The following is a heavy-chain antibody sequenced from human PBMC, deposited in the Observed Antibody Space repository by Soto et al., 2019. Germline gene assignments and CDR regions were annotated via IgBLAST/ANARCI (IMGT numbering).Heavy chain of an antibody. J-gene: IGHJ6*02. CDR3: ARDREGGDEYVGGSYLNYYGMDV. CDR2: IWYDGSNK. Sequence: QVQLVESGGGVVQPGRSLRLSCAASGFTFSSYGMHWVRQAPGKGLEWVAVIWYDGSNKYYADSVKGRFTISRNNSKNTLYMQLNGVRAEDTAVYYCARDREGGDEYVGGSYLNYYGMDVWGQGTTVTVSS. V-gene: IGHV3-33*01. CDR1: GFTFSSYG. D-gene: IGHD3-16*02.